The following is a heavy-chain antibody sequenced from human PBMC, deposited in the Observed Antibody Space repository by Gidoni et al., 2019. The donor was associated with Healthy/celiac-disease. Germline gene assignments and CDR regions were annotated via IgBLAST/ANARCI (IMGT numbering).Heavy chain of an antibody. CDR1: GGSFSGYY. CDR3: ARGQGWFVVTRFDY. D-gene: IGHD2-21*01. CDR2: INHSGST. Sequence: QVQLQQWGAGLLKPSETLSLTCAVYGGSFSGYYWSWIRQPPGKGLEWIGEINHSGSTNYNPSLKSRVTISVDTSKNQFSLKLSSVTAADTAVYYCARGQGWFVVTRFDYWGQGTLVTVSS. J-gene: IGHJ4*02. V-gene: IGHV4-34*01.